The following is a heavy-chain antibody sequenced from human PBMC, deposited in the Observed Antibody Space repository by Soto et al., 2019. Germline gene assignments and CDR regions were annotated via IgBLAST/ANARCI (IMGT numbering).Heavy chain of an antibody. V-gene: IGHV1-18*01. Sequence: ASVKVSCKASGYTFTSYGISWVRQAPGQGLEWMGWISAYNGNTNYAQKLQGRVTMTTDTSTSTAYMELRSLRSDDTAVYYCARDHKIAAAVDWFDPWGQETLVTVSS. D-gene: IGHD6-13*01. CDR3: ARDHKIAAAVDWFDP. J-gene: IGHJ5*02. CDR2: ISAYNGNT. CDR1: GYTFTSYG.